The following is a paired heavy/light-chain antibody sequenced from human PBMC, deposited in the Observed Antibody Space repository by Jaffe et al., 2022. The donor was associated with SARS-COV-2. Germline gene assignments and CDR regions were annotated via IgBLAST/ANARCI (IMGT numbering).Light chain of an antibody. CDR2: EDT. J-gene: IGLJ1*01. CDR1: SSVVGNYNL. V-gene: IGLV2-23*01. Sequence: QSALTQPASVSGSPGQSITISCTGTSSVVGNYNLVSWYQQHPGKAPKLMIYEDTKRPSEVSNRFSGSKSGNTASLTISGLQAEDEADYYCCSFASSKRVFGTGTKVSVL. CDR3: CSFASSKRV.
Heavy chain of an antibody. V-gene: IGHV7-4-1*02. D-gene: IGHD3-22*01. CDR2: INTNTGNP. J-gene: IGHJ4*02. CDR3: ARSLVVLDDY. Sequence: QVQLVQSGSELKKPGASVRVSCKASGYTFTTYAMNWVRQAPGQGLEWMGWINTNTGNPTYAQGFTGRFVFSLDTSVSTAYLQINNLRADDTAIYYCARSLVVLDDYWGQGTLVTVSS. CDR1: GYTFTTYA.